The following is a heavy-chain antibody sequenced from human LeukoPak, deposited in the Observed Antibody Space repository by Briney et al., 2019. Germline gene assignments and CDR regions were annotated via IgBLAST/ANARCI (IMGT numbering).Heavy chain of an antibody. CDR1: GFTFHDYA. V-gene: IGHV3-43*02. Sequence: PGGSLRLSCAASGFTFHDYALHWVRQAPGKGLEWISLISGDGGSTHYADSVKGRFTISRDNSKNSLYLQMNSLSTEDTAFYYCAKMGHCSSTRCHVWGQGTLVTVSS. CDR3: AKMGHCSSTRCHV. J-gene: IGHJ4*02. D-gene: IGHD2-2*01. CDR2: ISGDGGST.